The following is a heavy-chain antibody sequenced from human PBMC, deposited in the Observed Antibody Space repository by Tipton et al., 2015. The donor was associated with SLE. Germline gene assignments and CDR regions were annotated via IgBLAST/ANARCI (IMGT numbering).Heavy chain of an antibody. V-gene: IGHV3-53*05. CDR1: GFTVSSNY. CDR2: IYSGGST. J-gene: IGHJ4*02. CDR3: ARVLGGLGLFDY. D-gene: IGHD2-15*01. Sequence: SLRLSCAASGFTVSSNYMSWVRQAPGKGLEWVSVIYSGGSTYYADSVKGRFTISRDNSKNTLYLQMNSLRAEDTAVHYCARVLGGLGLFDYWGQGTLVTVSS.